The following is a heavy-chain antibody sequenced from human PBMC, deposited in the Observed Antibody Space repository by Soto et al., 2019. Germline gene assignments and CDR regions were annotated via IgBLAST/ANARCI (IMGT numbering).Heavy chain of an antibody. CDR1: GFTFSNAW. V-gene: IGHV3-15*01. J-gene: IGHJ4*02. D-gene: IGHD3-10*01. CDR2: IKSKTDGGTT. CDR3: TVMVRGVITNAYYFDY. Sequence: GGSLRLSCAASGFTFSNAWMSWVRQAPGKGLEWVGRIKSKTDGGTTDYAAPVKGRFTISRDDSKNTLYLQMNSLKTEDTAVYYCTVMVRGVITNAYYFDYWGQGTLVTVSS.